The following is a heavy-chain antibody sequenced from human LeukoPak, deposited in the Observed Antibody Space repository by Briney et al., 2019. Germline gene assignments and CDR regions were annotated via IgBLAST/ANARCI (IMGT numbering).Heavy chain of an antibody. Sequence: GRSLRLSCAASGFTFSDYYMSWIRQAPGKGLEWVSYISSSGSTIYYADSVKGRFSISRDNAKNSLYRQMNCLMAEDTAVYYCARGPSYYDILTGYLGPSYFADGSQGTLVTV. CDR3: ARGPSYYDILTGYLGPSYFAD. V-gene: IGHV3-11*04. CDR2: ISSSGSTI. D-gene: IGHD3-9*01. J-gene: IGHJ4*02. CDR1: GFTFSDYY.